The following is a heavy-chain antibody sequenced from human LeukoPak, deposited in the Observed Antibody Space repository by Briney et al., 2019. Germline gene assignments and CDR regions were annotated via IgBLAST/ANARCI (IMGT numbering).Heavy chain of an antibody. D-gene: IGHD5-18*01. J-gene: IGHJ4*02. CDR2: IYYSGRT. Sequence: SETLSLTCIISGASISSSAYYWGWIRQPPGKGLEWIGTIYYSGRTSYNPSLKSRVTISVDTSKNHFSLTLSSVTAADTAVYYCARGQKYRNGYTVTELGSGYFDYWGQGTLVTVSS. CDR3: ARGQKYRNGYTVTELGSGYFDY. V-gene: IGHV4-39*07. CDR1: GASISSSAYY.